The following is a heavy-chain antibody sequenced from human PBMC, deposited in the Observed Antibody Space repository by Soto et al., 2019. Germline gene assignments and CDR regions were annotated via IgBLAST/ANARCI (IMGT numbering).Heavy chain of an antibody. J-gene: IGHJ4*02. CDR2: ISAYSGST. CDR3: ARDFTKSSSWPYYFDY. CDR1: GYTFTTYG. V-gene: IGHV1-18*01. D-gene: IGHD6-13*01. Sequence: QVQLVQSGAEVKKPGASVKVSCKASGYTFTTYGISWVRQAPGQGLEWMGWISAYSGSTKFAQKLKGSATMTPATSTTTAYMELRSLTSDDTAVYYCARDFTKSSSWPYYFDYWGQGTLVTVSS.